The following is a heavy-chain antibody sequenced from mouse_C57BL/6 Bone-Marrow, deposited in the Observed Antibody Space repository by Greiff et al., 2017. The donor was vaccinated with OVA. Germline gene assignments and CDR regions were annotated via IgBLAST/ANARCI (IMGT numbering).Heavy chain of an antibody. V-gene: IGHV1-22*01. CDR3: ARWRFAY. Sequence: EVQLQQSGPELVKPGASVKMSCKASGYTFTDSKSDWVKQSHGKRHEWIGYINPNKCGTSYNQKFKGKATLTVNKSSSTAYMELRSLTSEDSAVYYCARWRFAYWGQGTLVTVSA. CDR1: GYTFTDSK. CDR2: INPNKCGT. J-gene: IGHJ3*01.